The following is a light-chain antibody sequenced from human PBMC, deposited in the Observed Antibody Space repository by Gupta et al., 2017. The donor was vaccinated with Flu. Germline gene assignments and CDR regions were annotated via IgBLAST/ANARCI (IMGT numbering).Light chain of an antibody. V-gene: IGLV1-44*01. J-gene: IGLJ3*02. CDR3: EAWDDSLNGPV. Sequence: QSVLTQPPSASGTPGQRVTISCSGSSSNIGSNTVNWYQQLPGTAPKLLIYSNKQRPSGVPDRFSGSKSGTSASLAISGLQSEDEAEYYCEAWDDSLNGPVFGGGTKLTVL. CDR2: SNK. CDR1: SSNIGSNT.